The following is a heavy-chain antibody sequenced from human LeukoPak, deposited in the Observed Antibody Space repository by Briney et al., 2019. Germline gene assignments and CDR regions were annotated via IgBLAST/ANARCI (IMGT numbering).Heavy chain of an antibody. CDR3: ARDLNAFRTTVTTWALGY. CDR2: IKQDGSEK. J-gene: IGHJ4*02. D-gene: IGHD4-17*01. CDR1: GFTFSSYW. Sequence: GGSLRLSCAASGFTFSSYWMSWVRQAPGKGLEWVANIKQDGSEKYYVDSVKGRFTISRDNAKHSLYLQMNSLRAEDTAVYYCARDLNAFRTTVTTWALGYWGQGTLVTVSS. V-gene: IGHV3-7*03.